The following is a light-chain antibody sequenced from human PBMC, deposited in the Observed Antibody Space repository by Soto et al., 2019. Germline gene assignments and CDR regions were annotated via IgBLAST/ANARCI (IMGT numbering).Light chain of an antibody. CDR2: KAS. Sequence: DIQMTQSPSTLSVSVGDRVTITCRASQSISSWLAWYQQKPGQAPKLLIYKASSIESGVPTSFSGSGWGTDSTPTTSILQPDDLATYYYQQYNSYWTFGQGTKVEIK. CDR3: QQYNSYWT. J-gene: IGKJ1*01. V-gene: IGKV1-5*03. CDR1: QSISSW.